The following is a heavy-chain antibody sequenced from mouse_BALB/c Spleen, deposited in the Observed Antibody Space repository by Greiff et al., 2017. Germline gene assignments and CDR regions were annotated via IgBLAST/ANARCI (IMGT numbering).Heavy chain of an antibody. CDR3: ARGRYYGYGGYYAMDY. J-gene: IGHJ4*01. D-gene: IGHD2-2*01. CDR1: GFTFSSYA. Sequence: EVQLVESGGGLVKPGGSLKLSCAASGFTFSSYAMSWVRQTPEKRLEWVASISSGGSTYYPDSVKGRFTISRDNARNILYLQMSSLRSEDTAMYYCARGRYYGYGGYYAMDYWGQGTSVTGSS. V-gene: IGHV5-6-5*01. CDR2: ISSGGST.